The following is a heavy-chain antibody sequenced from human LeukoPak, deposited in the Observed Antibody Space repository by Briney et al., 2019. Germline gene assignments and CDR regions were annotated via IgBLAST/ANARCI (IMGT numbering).Heavy chain of an antibody. CDR2: ISGSGGST. V-gene: IGHV3-23*01. CDR3: AKSVTYYYGSGSYWFDP. J-gene: IGHJ5*02. Sequence: GGSLRLSCAASGFTFNNYAMSWVRQAPGKGLEWVSAISGSGGSTYYADSVKGRFTISRDNSKNTLYLQMNSLRAEDTAVYYCAKSVTYYYGSGSYWFDPWGQGTLVTVSS. D-gene: IGHD3-10*01. CDR1: GFTFNNYA.